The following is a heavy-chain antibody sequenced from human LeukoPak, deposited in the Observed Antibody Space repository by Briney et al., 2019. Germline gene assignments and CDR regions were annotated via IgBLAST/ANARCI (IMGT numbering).Heavy chain of an antibody. D-gene: IGHD6-19*01. Sequence: ASVKVCCKASGYTFTSYGISWVRQAPGQGLEWMGWISAYNGNTNYAQKLQGRVTMTTDTSTSTAYMELRSLRSDDTAVYYCARDDWGIAVAGYCYYYYMDVWGKGTTVTVSS. CDR2: ISAYNGNT. CDR3: ARDDWGIAVAGYCYYYYMDV. CDR1: GYTFTSYG. V-gene: IGHV1-18*01. J-gene: IGHJ6*03.